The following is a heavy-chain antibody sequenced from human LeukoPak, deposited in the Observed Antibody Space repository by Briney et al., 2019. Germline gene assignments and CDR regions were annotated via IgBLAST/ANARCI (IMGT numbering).Heavy chain of an antibody. CDR1: GFTFSIYG. J-gene: IGHJ6*03. V-gene: IGHV3-30*02. D-gene: IGHD6-13*01. CDR2: IRYDGSNK. CDR3: AKEGIHMHYYYMDV. Sequence: PGGSLRLSCAASGFTFSIYGMHWVRQAPGKGLEWVAFIRYDGSNKYYADSVKGRFTISRDNSKNTLYLQMNSLRAEDTAVYYCAKEGIHMHYYYMDVWGKGTTVTVSS.